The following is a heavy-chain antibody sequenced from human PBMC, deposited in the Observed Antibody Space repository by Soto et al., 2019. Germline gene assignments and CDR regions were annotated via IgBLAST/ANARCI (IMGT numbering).Heavy chain of an antibody. Sequence: QLQLQASGSGLVKPSQTLSLTCAVSGGSISSGGYSWSWIRQPPGKGLEWIGYIYHSGSTYYNPSLMSRVTIAVDRSKNQFSLKLSSVTAADTAVYYCGRGVPVRFDYWGQGTLVTVS. CDR1: GGSISSGGYS. J-gene: IGHJ4*02. CDR2: IYHSGST. V-gene: IGHV4-30-2*01. D-gene: IGHD4-17*01. CDR3: GRGVPVRFDY.